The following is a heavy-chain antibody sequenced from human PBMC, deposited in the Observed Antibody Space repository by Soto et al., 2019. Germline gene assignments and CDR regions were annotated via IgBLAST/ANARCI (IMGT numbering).Heavy chain of an antibody. Sequence: GGSLRLSCAASGFTFSSYGMHWVRQAPGKGLEWVAVIWYDGSNKYYADSVKGRFTISRDNSKNTLYLQINRLRAEDTAVYYCARFIEEAGTYYYYGMDVRGQGTTVTVSS. V-gene: IGHV3-33*01. CDR3: ARFIEEAGTYYYYGMDV. D-gene: IGHD6-13*01. CDR2: IWYDGSNK. CDR1: GFTFSSYG. J-gene: IGHJ6*02.